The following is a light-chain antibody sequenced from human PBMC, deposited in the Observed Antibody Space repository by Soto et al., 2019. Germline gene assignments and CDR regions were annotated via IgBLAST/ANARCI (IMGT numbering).Light chain of an antibody. CDR3: QQYNNGPPWT. V-gene: IGKV3-15*01. CDR2: GAS. CDR1: QSVSSN. J-gene: IGKJ1*01. Sequence: EIVMTQSPATLSVSPGERATLSCRASQSVSSNLAWYQQKPGQDPRLLIDGASTRATGIPARFSGNGSGTEFTLTISSMQSEDFAVYYCQQYNNGPPWTFGQGTKVEIK.